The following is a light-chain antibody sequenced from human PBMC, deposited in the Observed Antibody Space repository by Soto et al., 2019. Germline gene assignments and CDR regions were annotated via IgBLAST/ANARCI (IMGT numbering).Light chain of an antibody. J-gene: IGLJ3*02. CDR3: SSYAASNNPYLV. Sequence: QSALTQPPSASGSPGQSVTISCTGTSSDVGGYNYVSWYQQYPGRAPKLMIYEVTKRPSVVPDRFSCSKSGNTASLTVSGLQAEDEADYYCSSYAASNNPYLVFGGGTQLTVL. V-gene: IGLV2-8*01. CDR2: EVT. CDR1: SSDVGGYNY.